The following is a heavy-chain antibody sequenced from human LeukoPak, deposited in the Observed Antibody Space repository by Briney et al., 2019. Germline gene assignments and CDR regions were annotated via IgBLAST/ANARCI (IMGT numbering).Heavy chain of an antibody. J-gene: IGHJ4*02. V-gene: IGHV4-59*08. CDR3: ARTDYCSSTSCYFDY. CDR2: IYYSGST. D-gene: IGHD2-2*01. Sequence: SETLSLTCTVSGGSISSYYWSWIRQPPGKGLEWIGYIYYSGSTNYNPSLKSRVTISVDTSKNQFSLKLSSVTAADTAVYYCARTDYCSSTSCYFDYWGQGTLVTVSS. CDR1: GGSISSYY.